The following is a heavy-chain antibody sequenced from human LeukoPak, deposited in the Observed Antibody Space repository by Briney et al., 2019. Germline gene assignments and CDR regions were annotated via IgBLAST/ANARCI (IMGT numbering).Heavy chain of an antibody. V-gene: IGHV1-2*02. J-gene: IGHJ4*02. CDR1: GYTFTGYY. CDR2: INPNSGGT. D-gene: IGHD6-13*01. Sequence: ASVKVSCKASGYTFTGYYMHWVRQAPGQGLEWMGWINPNSGGTNYAQKFQGRVTMTRDTSISTAYMELSRLRSDDTAVYYCARAESSSWSNFDYWGQGTLVTVSS. CDR3: ARAESSSWSNFDY.